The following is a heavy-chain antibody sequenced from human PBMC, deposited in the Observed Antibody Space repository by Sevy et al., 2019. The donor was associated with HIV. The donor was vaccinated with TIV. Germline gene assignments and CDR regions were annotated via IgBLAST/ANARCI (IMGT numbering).Heavy chain of an antibody. CDR2: IYPGDSDT. V-gene: IGHV5-51*01. CDR3: ARQGRHYYDSSGYYFVEP. J-gene: IGHJ3*01. Sequence: GESLKISCKGSGYSFTSYWIGWVRQMPGKGLEWMGIIYPGDSDTRYSPSFQGQVTISADKSISTAYLQWSSLKASDTAMYYCARQGRHYYDSSGYYFVEPWGLGTMVTVSS. D-gene: IGHD3-22*01. CDR1: GYSFTSYW.